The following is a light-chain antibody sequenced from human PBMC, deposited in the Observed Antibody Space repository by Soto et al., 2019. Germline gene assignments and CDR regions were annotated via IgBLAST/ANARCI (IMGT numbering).Light chain of an antibody. V-gene: IGKV3-11*01. CDR2: DAS. J-gene: IGKJ4*01. CDR3: QQRSNWPPLT. Sequence: EIVLTQSPATLSLSPGERATLSCRASQSVSSYLAWYQQKPGQAPRLLIYDASNRATGTPARFSGSGSGTDFTLTISSLVPEDFAVYYCQQRSNWPPLTFGGGTKVEIK. CDR1: QSVSSY.